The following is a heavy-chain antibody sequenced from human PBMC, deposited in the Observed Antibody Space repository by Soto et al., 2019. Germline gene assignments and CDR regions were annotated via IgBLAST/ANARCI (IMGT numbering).Heavy chain of an antibody. CDR3: ARAAKRYFDY. V-gene: IGHV1-69*06. J-gene: IGHJ4*02. CDR2: IIPIFGPA. CDR1: GGTFSTFA. Sequence: QVQLVQSGAEVKKPGSSVRVSCKASGGTFSTFAISWVRQAPGQGLEWMGGIIPIFGPANYAHKFQGRVTITADKSTSTAYLELSSLRSEDTAVYYCARAAKRYFDYWGQGTLVTVSS. D-gene: IGHD6-25*01.